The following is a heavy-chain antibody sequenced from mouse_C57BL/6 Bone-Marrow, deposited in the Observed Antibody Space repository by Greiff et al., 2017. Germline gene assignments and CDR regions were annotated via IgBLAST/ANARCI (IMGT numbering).Heavy chain of an antibody. CDR3: ARSPYTMVTYWYFDV. D-gene: IGHD2-2*01. V-gene: IGHV1-75*01. CDR1: GYTFTDYY. CDR2: IFPGSGST. J-gene: IGHJ1*03. Sequence: QVQLQQSGPELVKPGASVKISCKASGYTFTDYYINWVKQRPGQGLEWIGWIFPGSGSTYYNEKFKGKATLTVDKSSSTAYMLLSSLTSEDSAVYFCARSPYTMVTYWYFDVWGTGTTVTVSS.